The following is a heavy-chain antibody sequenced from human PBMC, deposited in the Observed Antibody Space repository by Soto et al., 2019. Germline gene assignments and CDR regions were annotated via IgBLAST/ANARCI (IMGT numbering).Heavy chain of an antibody. V-gene: IGHV4-39*01. CDR2: IYYSGST. D-gene: IGHD2-21*02. Sequence: TSETLSLTCTVSGGSISSSSYYWGWIRQPPGKGLEWIGSIYYSGSTYYNPSLKSRVTISVDTSKNQFSLKLSSVTAADTAVYYCARHESVVTLSPPFDYWGQGTLVTVSS. CDR1: GGSISSSSYY. CDR3: ARHESVVTLSPPFDY. J-gene: IGHJ4*02.